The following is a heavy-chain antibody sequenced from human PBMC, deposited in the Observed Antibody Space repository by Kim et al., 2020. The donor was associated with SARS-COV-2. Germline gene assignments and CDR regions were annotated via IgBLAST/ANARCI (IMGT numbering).Heavy chain of an antibody. Sequence: YAQRFQGRVTMTRDTSTSTVYMELSSLRFEDTAKYYCARVSDNVLYAMDLWGQGTTVTVSS. V-gene: IGHV1-46*01. CDR3: ARVSDNVLYAMDL. D-gene: IGHD2-21*02. J-gene: IGHJ6*02.